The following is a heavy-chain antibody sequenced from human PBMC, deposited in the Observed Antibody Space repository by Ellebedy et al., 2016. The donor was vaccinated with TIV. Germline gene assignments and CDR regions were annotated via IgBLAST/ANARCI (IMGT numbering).Heavy chain of an antibody. D-gene: IGHD3-16*01. J-gene: IGHJ3*02. CDR1: GFTFSSYA. CDR3: AREGARSAFDI. CDR2: ISSSGSYI. V-gene: IGHV3-21*01. Sequence: GGSLRLXXAASGFTFSSYAMSWVRQAPGKGLEWVSSISSSGSYIYYADSVKGRFTISRDNAKNSLYLQMNSLRAEDTAVYYCAREGARSAFDIWGQGTMVTVSS.